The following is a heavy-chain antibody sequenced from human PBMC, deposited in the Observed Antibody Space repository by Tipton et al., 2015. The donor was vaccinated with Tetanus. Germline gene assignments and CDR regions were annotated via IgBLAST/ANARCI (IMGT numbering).Heavy chain of an antibody. D-gene: IGHD5-24*01. CDR1: RGPISSYY. Sequence: GLVKPSETLSLTCTVSRGPISSYYWSWIRQPAGKGLEWIGHISNGNTDYAASLKGRVSLSVDTSKNQLSLELRFVTAADTGVYYCARGITDGYNRRFDYWGQGTLVAVSP. J-gene: IGHJ4*02. CDR3: ARGITDGYNRRFDY. CDR2: ISNGNT. V-gene: IGHV4-4*07.